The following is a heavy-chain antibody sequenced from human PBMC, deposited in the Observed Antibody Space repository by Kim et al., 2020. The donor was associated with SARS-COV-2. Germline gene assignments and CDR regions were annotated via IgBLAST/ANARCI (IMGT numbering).Heavy chain of an antibody. CDR2: ISYDGSNK. V-gene: IGHV3-33*05. CDR1: GFTFSSYG. Sequence: GGSLRLSCAASGFTFSSYGMHWVRQAPGKGLEWVAVISYDGSNKYYADSVKGRFTISRDNSKNTLYLQMNSLRAEDTAVYYCASTKGKVVREPFGGWFDPWGQGTLVTVSS. J-gene: IGHJ5*02. D-gene: IGHD3-10*01. CDR3: ASTKGKVVREPFGGWFDP.